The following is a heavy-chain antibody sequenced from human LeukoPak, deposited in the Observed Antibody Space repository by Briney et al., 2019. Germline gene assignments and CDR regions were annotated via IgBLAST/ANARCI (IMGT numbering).Heavy chain of an antibody. J-gene: IGHJ5*02. Sequence: ASVKVSCKASGYTFTSYYMHWVRQAPGQGLEWMGIINPSGGSTSYAQKFQGRVTMTRNTSISTAYMELSSLRSEDTAVYYCARGGYYGSGNDFRFDPWGQGTLVTVSS. CDR2: INPSGGST. V-gene: IGHV1-46*01. CDR3: ARGGYYGSGNDFRFDP. D-gene: IGHD3-10*01. CDR1: GYTFTSYY.